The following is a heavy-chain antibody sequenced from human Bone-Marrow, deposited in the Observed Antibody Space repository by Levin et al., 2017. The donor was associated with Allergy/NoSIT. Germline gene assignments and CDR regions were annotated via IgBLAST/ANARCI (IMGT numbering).Heavy chain of an antibody. Sequence: ASVKVSCKASGYTFTSYDISWVRQAPGQGLEWMGWMNSNSGNTGYAQKFQGRVTMTRNTSIRTAYMELRSLRSEDTAVYYCATEGTSAFDHWGQGTLVTVSS. D-gene: IGHD1-1*01. CDR3: ATEGTSAFDH. CDR1: GYTFTSYD. V-gene: IGHV1-8*01. CDR2: MNSNSGNT. J-gene: IGHJ4*02.